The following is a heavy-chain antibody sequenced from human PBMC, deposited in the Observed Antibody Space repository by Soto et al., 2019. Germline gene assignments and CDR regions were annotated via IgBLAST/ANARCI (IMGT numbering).Heavy chain of an antibody. CDR1: GGSFSGYY. J-gene: IGHJ6*02. CDR3: ARFTIFGGYGMDV. V-gene: IGHV4-34*01. D-gene: IGHD3-3*01. Sequence: ETLSLTCAVYGGSFSGYYWSWIRQPPGKGLEWIGEINHSGSTNYNPSLKSRVTISVDTSKNQFSLKLSSVTAADTAVYYCARFTIFGGYGMDVWGQGTTVTVSS. CDR2: INHSGST.